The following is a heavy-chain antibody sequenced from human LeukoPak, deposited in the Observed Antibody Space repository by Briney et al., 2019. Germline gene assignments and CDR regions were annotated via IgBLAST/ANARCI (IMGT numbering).Heavy chain of an antibody. CDR3: ASSSRYNWFDP. Sequence: GGSLRPSCAASGFTFSSYWMHWVRHAPGKGRVWVSRINSDGSSTSYAASVKGRFTISRDNAKNTLYLQMNSLRAEDTAVYYCASSSRYNWFDPWGQGTLVTVSS. J-gene: IGHJ5*02. D-gene: IGHD6-13*01. V-gene: IGHV3-74*01. CDR1: GFTFSSYW. CDR2: INSDGSST.